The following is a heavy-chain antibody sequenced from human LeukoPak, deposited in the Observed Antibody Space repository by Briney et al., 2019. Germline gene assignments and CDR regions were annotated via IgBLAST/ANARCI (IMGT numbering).Heavy chain of an antibody. Sequence: PGGSLRLSCAASGFTFSNYAMSWVRQAPGKGLEWVAAIGGGGSSTYYADSVKGRFTISRDNSKSTVYLQMNSLRAEDTAVYYCAKRSWGSIDYWGQGTLVTVSS. V-gene: IGHV3-23*01. CDR1: GFTFSNYA. CDR2: IGGGGSST. J-gene: IGHJ4*02. D-gene: IGHD7-27*01. CDR3: AKRSWGSIDY.